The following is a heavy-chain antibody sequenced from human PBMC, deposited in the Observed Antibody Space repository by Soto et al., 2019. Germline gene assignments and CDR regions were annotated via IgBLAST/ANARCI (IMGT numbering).Heavy chain of an antibody. CDR1: GDSMNTYY. V-gene: IGHV4-59*01. CDR3: ARSHTYGAQRFDY. Sequence: SETLSLTCSVSGDSMNTYYWTWIRQSPGKGLEWTGYIFDSGTTDYNASLRGRVTISLDASKNQFSLNLRYVTAADTAMYYCARSHTYGAQRFDYWGQGTLVTVSS. D-gene: IGHD3-10*01. CDR2: IFDSGTT. J-gene: IGHJ4*02.